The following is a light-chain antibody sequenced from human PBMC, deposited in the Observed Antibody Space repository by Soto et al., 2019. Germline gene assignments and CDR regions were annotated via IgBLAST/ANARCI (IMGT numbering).Light chain of an antibody. CDR3: QHYDHWPTWT. V-gene: IGKV3-15*01. CDR1: QSVSNH. J-gene: IGKJ1*01. CDR2: GAS. Sequence: EIIMTQSPSTLSASQGGICSLHCRASQSVSNHLAWYQQKPGQAPRLLIYGASTRANDIPDRFSGSGSGTEFTLTIRSLQSEDIAVYYCQHYDHWPTWTFGQGTKVDIK.